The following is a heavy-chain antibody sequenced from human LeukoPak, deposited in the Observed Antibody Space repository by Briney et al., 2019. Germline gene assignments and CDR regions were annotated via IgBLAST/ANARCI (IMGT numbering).Heavy chain of an antibody. CDR2: IYYSGST. J-gene: IGHJ4*02. CDR1: GGSISSSSHS. Sequence: PSETLSLTCSVSGGSISSSSHSWGWIRQSPGKGLEWIGSIYYSGSTFYNPSLKSRVTISVDTSKNQFSLKLNSVTAADTAVYYCARGYYDILTGPHPYFDYWGRGTLVTVSS. CDR3: ARGYYDILTGPHPYFDY. V-gene: IGHV4-39*07. D-gene: IGHD3-9*01.